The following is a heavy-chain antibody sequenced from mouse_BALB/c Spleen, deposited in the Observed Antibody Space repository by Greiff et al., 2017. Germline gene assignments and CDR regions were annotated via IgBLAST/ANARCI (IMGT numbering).Heavy chain of an antibody. CDR1: GFSLTGYG. Sequence: QVQLKESGPGLVAPSQSLSITCTVSGFSLTGYGVNWVRQPPGKGLEWLGMIWGDGSTDYNSALKSRLSISKDNSKSQVFLKMNSLQTDDTARYYCARGGLRRGFAYWGQGTLVTVSA. D-gene: IGHD2-4*01. J-gene: IGHJ3*01. CDR2: IWGDGST. CDR3: ARGGLRRGFAY. V-gene: IGHV2-6-7*01.